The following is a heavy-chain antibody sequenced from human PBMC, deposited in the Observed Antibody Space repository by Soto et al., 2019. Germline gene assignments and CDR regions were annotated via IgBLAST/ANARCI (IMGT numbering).Heavy chain of an antibody. CDR2: IIPIFGTA. CDR3: AREYFTGSYYYYYGMDV. J-gene: IGHJ6*02. Sequence: QVQLVQSGAEVKKPGSSVKVSCKASGGTFSSYAISWVRQAPGQGLEWMGGIIPIFGTANYAQKFQGRVTITADESTSTAYMELSSLRAEDTAVYYCAREYFTGSYYYYYGMDVWGQGTTVTVSS. D-gene: IGHD3-10*01. V-gene: IGHV1-69*01. CDR1: GGTFSSYA.